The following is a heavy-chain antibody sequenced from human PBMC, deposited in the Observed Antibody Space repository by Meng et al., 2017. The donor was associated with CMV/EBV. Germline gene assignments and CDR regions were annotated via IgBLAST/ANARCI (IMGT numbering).Heavy chain of an antibody. CDR1: GYTFTGYY. CDR2: INPNSGGT. CDR3: ARGGAYCGGDCYSFACDI. Sequence: ASVKVSCKASGYTFTGYYMHWVRQAPGQGLEWMGWINPNSGGTNYAQKFQGRVTMTRDTSISTAYMELSRLRSDDTAVYYCARGGAYCGGDCYSFACDIWGQGTMVTVSS. J-gene: IGHJ3*02. V-gene: IGHV1-2*02. D-gene: IGHD2-21*01.